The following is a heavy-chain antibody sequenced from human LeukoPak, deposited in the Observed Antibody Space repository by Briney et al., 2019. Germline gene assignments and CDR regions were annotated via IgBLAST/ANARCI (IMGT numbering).Heavy chain of an antibody. CDR1: GFTFDDYA. Sequence: PGGSPRLSCAASGFTFDDYAMHWARQAPGKGLEWVSGINWNSGSIGYADSVKGRFTISRDNAKNSLYLQMNSLRSEDTALYYCAKGASRDGGVSGAWGQGTLVTVSS. CDR2: INWNSGSI. D-gene: IGHD2-8*02. V-gene: IGHV3-9*01. J-gene: IGHJ5*02. CDR3: AKGASRDGGVSGA.